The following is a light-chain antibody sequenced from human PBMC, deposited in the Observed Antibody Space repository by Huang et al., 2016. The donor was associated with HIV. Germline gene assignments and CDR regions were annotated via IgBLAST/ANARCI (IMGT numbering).Light chain of an antibody. CDR1: QSISSN. Sequence: EIVMTQSPATLSVSPGERATLSCRASQSISSNLAWYQQRPGQAPRLLIYGASARATGIPARFSGGGCGTEFTLTISSLQSEDFAVYYCQQYNNWPLYTFGQGTKLEIK. V-gene: IGKV3-15*01. CDR3: QQYNNWPLYT. J-gene: IGKJ2*01. CDR2: GAS.